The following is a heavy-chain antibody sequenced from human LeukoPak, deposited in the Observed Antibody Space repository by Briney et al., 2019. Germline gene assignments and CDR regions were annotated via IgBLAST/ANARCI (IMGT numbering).Heavy chain of an antibody. CDR3: AKWGDYDILTGYYDPDY. CDR2: ISSSGSTI. D-gene: IGHD3-9*01. CDR1: GFTFSDYY. J-gene: IGHJ4*02. Sequence: PGGSLRLSCAASGFTFSDYYMSWIRQDPGKGLECVSYISSSGSTIYYADSVKGRFTISRDTSKNTLYLQMNSLRAEDTAVYYCAKWGDYDILTGYYDPDYWGQGTLVTVSS. V-gene: IGHV3-11*01.